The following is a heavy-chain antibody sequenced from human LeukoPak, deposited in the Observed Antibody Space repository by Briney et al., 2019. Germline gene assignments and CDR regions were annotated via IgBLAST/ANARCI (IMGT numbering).Heavy chain of an antibody. CDR1: GFTFSNAW. Sequence: PGGSLTLSCAASGFTFSNAWMSWVRQAPGKGLEWVGRIKTKTDSETPDYAAPVKGRFTISRGDSKNTLYLLMNSLKTEDTAVYYCSTATHDWGQGTLVTVSS. CDR3: STATHD. CDR2: IKTKTDSETP. J-gene: IGHJ4*02. V-gene: IGHV3-15*01.